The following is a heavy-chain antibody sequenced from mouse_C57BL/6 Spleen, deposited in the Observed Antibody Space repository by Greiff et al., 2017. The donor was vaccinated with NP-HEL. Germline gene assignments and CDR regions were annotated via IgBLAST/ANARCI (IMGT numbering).Heavy chain of an antibody. CDR1: GYAFSSSW. D-gene: IGHD2-3*01. Sequence: QVQLKESGPELVKPGASVKISCKASGYAFSSSWMNWVKQRPGKGLEWIGRIYPGDGDTNYNGKFKGKATLTADKSSSTAYMQLSSLTSEDSAVYFCARNYDGYLDYWGQGTTLTVSS. V-gene: IGHV1-82*01. J-gene: IGHJ2*01. CDR3: ARNYDGYLDY. CDR2: IYPGDGDT.